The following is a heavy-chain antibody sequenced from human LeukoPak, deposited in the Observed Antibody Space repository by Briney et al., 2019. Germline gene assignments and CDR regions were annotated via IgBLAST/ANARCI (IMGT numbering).Heavy chain of an antibody. CDR1: GFTFSDYY. D-gene: IGHD5-18*01. CDR3: ARDFVADRSKRGYSYGPFDY. J-gene: IGHJ4*02. CDR2: ISSSGSTI. V-gene: IGHV3-11*04. Sequence: PGGSLRLSCAASGFTFSDYYMSWIRQAPGKGLEWVSYISSSGSTIYYADSVKGRFTISRDNAKNSLYLQMNSLRAEDTAVYYCARDFVADRSKRGYSYGPFDYWGQGTLVTVSS.